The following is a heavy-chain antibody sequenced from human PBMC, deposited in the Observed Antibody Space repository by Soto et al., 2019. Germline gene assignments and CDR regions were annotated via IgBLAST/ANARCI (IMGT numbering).Heavy chain of an antibody. Sequence: PGVSLRLSCAASGFTFSSYGMPWVRQAPGKGLEWVAVIWYDGSNKYYADSVKGRFTISRDNSKNTLYLQMNSLRAEDTAVYYCARDDKYSGYGPLDYWGQGTLVTVSS. CDR3: ARDDKYSGYGPLDY. CDR1: GFTFSSYG. CDR2: IWYDGSNK. J-gene: IGHJ4*02. D-gene: IGHD5-12*01. V-gene: IGHV3-33*01.